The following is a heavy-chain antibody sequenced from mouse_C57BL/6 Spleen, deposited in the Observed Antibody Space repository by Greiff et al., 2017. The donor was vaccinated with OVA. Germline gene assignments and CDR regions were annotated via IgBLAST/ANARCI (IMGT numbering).Heavy chain of an antibody. CDR1: GYAFTNYL. J-gene: IGHJ1*03. V-gene: IGHV1-54*01. CDR2: INPGSGGT. CDR3: ARDDGYYGGYFDV. Sequence: QVQLKQSGAELVRPGTSVKVSCKASGYAFTNYLIEWVKQRPGQGLEWIGVINPGSGGTNYNEKLKGKATLTADKSSSTAYMQLSSLTSEDSAVYFCARDDGYYGGYFDVWGTGTTVTVSS. D-gene: IGHD2-3*01.